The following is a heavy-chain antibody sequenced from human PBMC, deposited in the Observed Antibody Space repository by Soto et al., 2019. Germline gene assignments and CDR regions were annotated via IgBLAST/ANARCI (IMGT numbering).Heavy chain of an antibody. CDR1: GFTFSSYE. Sequence: GGSLRLSCAASGFTFSSYEMSWVRQAPGKGLEWVSYISSSGSTIYYADSVKGRFTISRDNAKNSLYLQMNSLRAEDTAVYYCARMRITMIVGGNWFDPWGQGTLVTVSS. CDR3: ARMRITMIVGGNWFDP. V-gene: IGHV3-48*03. D-gene: IGHD3-22*01. CDR2: ISSSGSTI. J-gene: IGHJ5*02.